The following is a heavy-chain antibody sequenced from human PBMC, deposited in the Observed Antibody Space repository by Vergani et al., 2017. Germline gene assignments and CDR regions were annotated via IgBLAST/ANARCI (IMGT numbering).Heavy chain of an antibody. Sequence: QVQLVQSGAEVKKPGSSVKVSCKASGGTFSSYAISWVRQAPGQGLEWMGGISAYNGNTNYAQKLQGRVTMTTDTSTITAYMELRSLRSDDTAGYYCARSEMSGNMVRGFVGPWGQGTLVTVYS. D-gene: IGHD3-10*01. CDR2: ISAYNGNT. CDR3: ARSEMSGNMVRGFVGP. V-gene: IGHV1-18*01. CDR1: GGTFSSYA. J-gene: IGHJ5*02.